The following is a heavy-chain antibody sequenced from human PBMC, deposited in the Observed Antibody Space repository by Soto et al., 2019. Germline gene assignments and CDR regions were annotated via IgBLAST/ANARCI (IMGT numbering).Heavy chain of an antibody. V-gene: IGHV5-10-1*01. D-gene: IGHD3-22*01. CDR1: GYSFAGYW. Sequence: GESLKISCKGSGYSFAGYWITWVRQKPGKGLEWMGRIDPSDSQTYYSPSFRGHVTISVTKSITTVFLQWSSLRASDTAMYYCARQIYDSDTGPNFQYSFDSWGPGTPGTVSS. J-gene: IGHJ4*01. CDR3: ARQIYDSDTGPNFQYSFDS. CDR2: IDPSDSQT.